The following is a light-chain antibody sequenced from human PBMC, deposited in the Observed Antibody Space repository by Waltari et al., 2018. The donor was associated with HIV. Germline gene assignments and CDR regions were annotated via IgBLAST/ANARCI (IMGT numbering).Light chain of an antibody. CDR1: RSDVGANNF. Sequence: QSALTQPASVSGSPGQSITISCTGNRSDVGANNFVSWYQQHPGKAPKLMIYDVSSRPSGVSDRFSGSKSGNTASLTISGLQAEDEADCYCGSYTSSSTLVFGGGTKLTVL. CDR3: GSYTSSSTLV. J-gene: IGLJ3*02. CDR2: DVS. V-gene: IGLV2-14*03.